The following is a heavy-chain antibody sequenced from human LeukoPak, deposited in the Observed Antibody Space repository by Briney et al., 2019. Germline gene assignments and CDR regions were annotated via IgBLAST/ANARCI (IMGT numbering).Heavy chain of an antibody. D-gene: IGHD3-16*01. CDR2: ISYDGSNK. CDR1: GFTFSSYG. CDR3: ARLLGEATIYDL. Sequence: GRSLRLSCAASGFTFSSYGMHWVRQAPGKGLEWVAVISYDGSNKYYADSVKGRFTISRDNSKNTLYLQMNSLRAEDTAVYYCARLLGEATIYDLWGQGTLVTVSS. J-gene: IGHJ5*02. V-gene: IGHV3-30*03.